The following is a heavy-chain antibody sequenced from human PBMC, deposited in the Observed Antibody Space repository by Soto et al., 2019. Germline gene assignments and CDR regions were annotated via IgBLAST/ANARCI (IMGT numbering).Heavy chain of an antibody. CDR1: GGSISSYY. Sequence: SETLSLTCTVSGGSISSYYWSWIRQPPGKGLEWIGYIYYSGSTNYNPSLKSRVTISVDTSKNQFSLKLSSVTAADTAVYYCARDLPSTYYYGMDVWGQGTTVTVSS. CDR3: ARDLPSTYYYGMDV. CDR2: IYYSGST. V-gene: IGHV4-59*01. J-gene: IGHJ6*02.